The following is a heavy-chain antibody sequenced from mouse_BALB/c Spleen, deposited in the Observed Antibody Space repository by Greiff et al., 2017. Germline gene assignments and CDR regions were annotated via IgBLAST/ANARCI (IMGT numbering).Heavy chain of an antibody. CDR2: IYPGSGGT. J-gene: IGHJ4*01. Sequence: QVQLQQSGPELVKPGASVKISCKASGYTFTSYGINWVKQRPGQGLEWIGYIYPGSGGTAYNQKFKGKATLTADKSSSTVYMQLSSLTSEDSAIYYCAYGNGRYYAMDYWGQGTSVTVSS. D-gene: IGHD2-10*02. CDR1: GYTFTSYG. V-gene: IGHV1-66*01. CDR3: AYGNGRYYAMDY.